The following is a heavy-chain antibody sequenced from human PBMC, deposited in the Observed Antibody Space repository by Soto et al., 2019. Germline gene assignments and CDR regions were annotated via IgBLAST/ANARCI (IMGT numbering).Heavy chain of an antibody. D-gene: IGHD3-3*01. CDR2: IVVGSGNT. CDR3: AASLYYDFWSGYYGWFDP. CDR1: GFTFTSSA. J-gene: IGHJ5*02. Sequence: WASVKVSCKASGFTFTSSAMQWVRQARGQRLEWIGWIVVGSGNTNYAQKFQERVTITRDMSTSTAYMELSSLRSEDTAVYYCAASLYYDFWSGYYGWFDPWGQGTLVTVSS. V-gene: IGHV1-58*02.